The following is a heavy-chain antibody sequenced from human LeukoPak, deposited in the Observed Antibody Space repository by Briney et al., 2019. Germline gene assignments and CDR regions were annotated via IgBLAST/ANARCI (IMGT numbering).Heavy chain of an antibody. D-gene: IGHD5-12*01. CDR1: GFTFSSYG. V-gene: IGHV3-30*02. CDR2: IRYDGSNK. J-gene: IGHJ4*02. CDR3: ARDSNYPVATPYFDY. Sequence: GSLRLSCAASGFTFSSYGMHWVRQAPGKGLEWVAFIRYDGSNKYYADSVKGRFTISRDNSKNTLYLQMNSLRAEDTAVYYCARDSNYPVATPYFDYWGQGTLVTVSS.